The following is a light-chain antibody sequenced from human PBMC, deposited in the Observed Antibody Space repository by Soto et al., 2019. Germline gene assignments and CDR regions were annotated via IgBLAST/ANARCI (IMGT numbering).Light chain of an antibody. CDR3: AKWDDSLRVYV. CDR2: RND. CDR1: NSRSGSNY. V-gene: IGLV1-47*01. J-gene: IGLJ1*01. Sequence: QSVLPQPPSASGTPGQRVTISCSTTNSRSGSNYVYWYQQLPGAAPTLLIYRNDQRPSGVPDRFSASKAGTSASLAISGLRSEDEADYFCAKWDDSLRVYVFGSGTKLTVL.